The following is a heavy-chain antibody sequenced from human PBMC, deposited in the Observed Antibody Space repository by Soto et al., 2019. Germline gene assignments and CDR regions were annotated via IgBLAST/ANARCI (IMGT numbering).Heavy chain of an antibody. CDR1: GGSFSGYY. Sequence: QVQLQQGGAGLLKPSETLSLTCAVYGGSFSGYYWSWIRQPPGKGLEWIGEINHSGSTNYNPSLMSQVNRSEDTSKNLFSLQLSSVAAADTSVYYCARGTADISSWLGDRRAWFDPWGQGTRVTVSS. CDR2: INHSGST. V-gene: IGHV4-34*01. CDR3: ARGTADISSWLGDRRAWFDP. D-gene: IGHD6-13*01. J-gene: IGHJ5*02.